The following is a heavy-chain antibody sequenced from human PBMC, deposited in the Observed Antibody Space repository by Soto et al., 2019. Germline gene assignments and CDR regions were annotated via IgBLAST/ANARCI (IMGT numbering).Heavy chain of an antibody. D-gene: IGHD3-22*01. CDR2: IYYSGST. J-gene: IGHJ4*02. CDR3: ARQGYYYDSSGYLRGITRFDY. V-gene: IGHV4-39*01. CDR1: GGSISSSSYY. Sequence: QLQLQESGPGLVKPSETLSLTCTVSGGSISSSSYYWGWIRQPPGKGLEWIGSIYYSGSTYYNPSLKSRVTISVDTSKNQFSLKLSSVTAADTAVYYCARQGYYYDSSGYLRGITRFDYWGQGTLVTVSS.